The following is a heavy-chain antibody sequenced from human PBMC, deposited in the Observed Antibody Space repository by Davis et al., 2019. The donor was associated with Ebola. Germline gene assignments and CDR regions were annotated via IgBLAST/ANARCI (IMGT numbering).Heavy chain of an antibody. CDR2: ISTSGSTM. V-gene: IGHV3-11*01. D-gene: IGHD1-26*01. Sequence: PGGSLRLSCAASGFTFNDYSMSWIRQAPGKGLEWVSYISTSGSTMYYADSVKGRFTISRDNAKNSLYLQMNSLRADDTAVYYCARDRVGAFFDYWGQGTLVTVSS. J-gene: IGHJ4*02. CDR1: GFTFNDYS. CDR3: ARDRVGAFFDY.